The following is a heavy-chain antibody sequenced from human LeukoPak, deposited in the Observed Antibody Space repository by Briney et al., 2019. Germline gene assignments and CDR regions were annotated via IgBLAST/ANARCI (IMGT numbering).Heavy chain of an antibody. D-gene: IGHD6-13*01. CDR1: GFTFSDYY. V-gene: IGHV4-59*12. CDR2: IYYSGST. J-gene: IGHJ4*02. CDR3: ARESSRGFDY. Sequence: GSLRLSCAASGFTFSDYYMSWIRQPPGKGLEWIGYIYYSGSTNYNPSLKSRVTISVDTSKNQFSLKLSSVTAADTAVYYCARESSRGFDYWGQGTLVTVSS.